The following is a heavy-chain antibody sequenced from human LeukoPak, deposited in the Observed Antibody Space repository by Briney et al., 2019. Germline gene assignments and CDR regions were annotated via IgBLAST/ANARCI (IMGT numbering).Heavy chain of an antibody. CDR1: GFTFSSYA. V-gene: IGHV3-23*01. Sequence: GGSLRLSCAASGFTFSSYAMSWVRQAPGKGLEWVSAISGSGGSTYYADSVKGRFTISRDNSKNTLYLQMNSLGAEDTAVYYCAKGEYSSGWSLWGQGTLVTVSS. J-gene: IGHJ1*01. D-gene: IGHD6-19*01. CDR2: ISGSGGST. CDR3: AKGEYSSGWSL.